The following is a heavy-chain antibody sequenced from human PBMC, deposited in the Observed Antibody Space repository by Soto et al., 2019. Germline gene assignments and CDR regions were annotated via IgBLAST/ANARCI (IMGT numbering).Heavy chain of an antibody. D-gene: IGHD3-16*01. CDR3: ARDTYETTGYPLDY. J-gene: IGHJ4*02. V-gene: IGHV1-18*04. Sequence: ASVKVSCNAPCYTFTSYGISLVRQAPGQGLEWMGWISAFHGNTNYAQKFQGSVTMTKETSTSTAYMELRSLTSDDTAIYYCARDTYETTGYPLDYWGQGTLVTVSS. CDR2: ISAFHGNT. CDR1: CYTFTSYG.